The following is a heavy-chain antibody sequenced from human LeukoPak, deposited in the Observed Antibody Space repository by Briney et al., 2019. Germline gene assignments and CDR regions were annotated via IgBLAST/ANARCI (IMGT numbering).Heavy chain of an antibody. CDR3: ARERAFYYFDY. J-gene: IGHJ4*02. Sequence: GGSLRLSCAASGFTFSSYWMHWVRQAPGKGLVWVSRINSDGSSTSYADSVKGRFTISRDNAKNTLYLQMNSLRAEDTAVYYCARERAFYYFDYWGQGALVTVSS. CDR1: GFTFSSYW. V-gene: IGHV3-74*01. CDR2: INSDGSST.